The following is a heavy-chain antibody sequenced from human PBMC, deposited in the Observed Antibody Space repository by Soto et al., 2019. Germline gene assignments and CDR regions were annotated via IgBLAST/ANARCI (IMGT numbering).Heavy chain of an antibody. V-gene: IGHV3-23*01. Sequence: GGSLILSCAASGFTFSDYAMSWVRQAPGKGLKWVSSISGRGGTTYYADSVKGRFTISRDNSKNTLYLQMNSLRAEDTAVYYCAKDLPFYGADCSTRWFDPWGQGTLVTVSS. CDR2: ISGRGGTT. D-gene: IGHD2-21*02. J-gene: IGHJ5*02. CDR3: AKDLPFYGADCSTRWFDP. CDR1: GFTFSDYA.